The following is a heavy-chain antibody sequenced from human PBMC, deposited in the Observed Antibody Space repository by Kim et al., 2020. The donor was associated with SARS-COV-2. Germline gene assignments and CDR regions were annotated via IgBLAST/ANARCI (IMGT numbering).Heavy chain of an antibody. CDR3: ARVRAVAGTPRPWYFDL. CDR2: INHSGST. CDR1: GGSFSGYY. J-gene: IGHJ2*01. Sequence: SETLSLTCAVYGGSFSGYYWSWIRQPPGKGLEWIGEINHSGSTNYNPSLKSRVTISVDTSKNQFSLKLSSVTAADTAVYYCARVRAVAGTPRPWYFDLWGRGTLVTVSS. D-gene: IGHD6-19*01. V-gene: IGHV4-34*01.